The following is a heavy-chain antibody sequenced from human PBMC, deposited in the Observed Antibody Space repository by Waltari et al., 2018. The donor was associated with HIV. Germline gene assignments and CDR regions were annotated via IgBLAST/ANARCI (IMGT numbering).Heavy chain of an antibody. V-gene: IGHV4-34*02. J-gene: IGHJ2*01. Sequence: QVELQQGGAGLLKPSETLSLSCAVSGGSFSPYYWSWIRQPPGTGLEWRGEINKSGSINSKPSLKGRLTISFDASKKQSSLHLTSVTAADTALYYCATRGDYGDLPKYVDLWGRGTLVTVSS. CDR1: GGSFSPYY. D-gene: IGHD4-17*01. CDR3: ATRGDYGDLPKYVDL. CDR2: INKSGSI.